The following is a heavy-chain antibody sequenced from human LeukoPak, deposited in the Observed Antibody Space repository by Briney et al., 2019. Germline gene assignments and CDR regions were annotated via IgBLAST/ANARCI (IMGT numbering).Heavy chain of an antibody. J-gene: IGHJ5*02. D-gene: IGHD3-10*01. CDR1: GFTFSSYG. CDR2: ISNSDGTT. CDR3: AKGYNYYGSGREGVDP. Sequence: PGGSLRLSCAASGFTFSSYGMSWVRQAPGEGLEWVSSISNSDGTTYYADSVKGRFTISRDNSKNTLYLQMNSLRAEDTAVYYCAKGYNYYGSGREGVDPWGQGTLVTVSS. V-gene: IGHV3-23*01.